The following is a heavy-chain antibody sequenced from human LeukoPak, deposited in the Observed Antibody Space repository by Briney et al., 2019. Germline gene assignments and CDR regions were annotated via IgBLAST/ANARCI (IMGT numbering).Heavy chain of an antibody. J-gene: IGHJ4*02. Sequence: ASVKVSCKASGYTFTSYAMHWVRQAPGQRLKWMGWINAGNGNTKYSQKFQGRVTITRDTSASTAYMELSSLRSEDTAVYYCARVSTVGATLGGLDYWGQGTLVTVSS. CDR2: INAGNGNT. V-gene: IGHV1-3*01. CDR1: GYTFTSYA. D-gene: IGHD1-26*01. CDR3: ARVSTVGATLGGLDY.